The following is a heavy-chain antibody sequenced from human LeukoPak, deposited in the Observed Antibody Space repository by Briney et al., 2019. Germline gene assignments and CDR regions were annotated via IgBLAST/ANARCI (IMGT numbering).Heavy chain of an antibody. D-gene: IGHD1-26*01. Sequence: GGSLGLSCAASGFTFSSYAMHWVRQAPGKGLEYVSTISSNGGSTYYANSVKGRFTISRDNSKNTLYLQMGSLRAEDMAVYYCARLVGGSYFDYWGQGTLVTVSS. CDR2: ISSNGGST. V-gene: IGHV3-64*01. CDR3: ARLVGGSYFDY. J-gene: IGHJ4*02. CDR1: GFTFSSYA.